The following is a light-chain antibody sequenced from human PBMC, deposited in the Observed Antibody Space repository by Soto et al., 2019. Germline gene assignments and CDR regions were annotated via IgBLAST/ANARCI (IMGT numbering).Light chain of an antibody. Sequence: QSALTQPASVSGSPGQSITISCTGTSSDVGGYNYVSWYQQHPGKAPQLMIYNVSNLPSGVSNRFSGSKSGNTASLTISGLQAEDEADFYCSSYTSSSTLVFGTGTKLTVL. CDR2: NVS. V-gene: IGLV2-14*01. CDR1: SSDVGGYNY. J-gene: IGLJ1*01. CDR3: SSYTSSSTLV.